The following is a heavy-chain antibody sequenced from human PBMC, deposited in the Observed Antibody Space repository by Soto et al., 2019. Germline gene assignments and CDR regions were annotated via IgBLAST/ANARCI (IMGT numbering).Heavy chain of an antibody. CDR3: ARGYYYYMDV. Sequence: GGSLRLSFAASGFPVSSNYMSWVRQAPGKGLEWVSVIYSGGSTYYADTVKGRFTISRDNSKNTLYLQMNSLRAEDTAVYYCARGYYYYMDVWGKGTTVTVSS. V-gene: IGHV3-66*01. CDR2: IYSGGST. CDR1: GFPVSSNY. J-gene: IGHJ6*03.